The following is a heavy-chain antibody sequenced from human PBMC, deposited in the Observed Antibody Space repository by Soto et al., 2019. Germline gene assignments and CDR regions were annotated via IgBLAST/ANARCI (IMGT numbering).Heavy chain of an antibody. D-gene: IGHD6-6*01. V-gene: IGHV1-46*01. CDR1: AYTFASYY. CDR3: ARDHEQLDSYYGMDV. J-gene: IGHJ6*02. CDR2: INPSGGST. Sequence: PSVKVSCKASAYTFASYYMHWVRQAPGQGLEWMGIINPSGGSTSYAQKFQGRVTMTRDTSTSTVYMELSSLRSEDTAVYYCARDHEQLDSYYGMDVWGQGTTVTVS.